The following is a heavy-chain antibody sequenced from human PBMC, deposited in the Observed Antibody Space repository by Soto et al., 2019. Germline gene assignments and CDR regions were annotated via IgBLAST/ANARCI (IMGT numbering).Heavy chain of an antibody. D-gene: IGHD6-19*01. CDR3: TRHQDFRSGWYSQDWFDP. CDR1: GFTFSGSA. J-gene: IGHJ5*02. V-gene: IGHV3-73*02. CDR2: IRSKANSYAT. Sequence: EVQLVESGGGLVQPGGSLKLSCAASGFTFSGSAMHWVRQASGKGLEWVGRIRSKANSYATAYAASVKGRFTISRDDSKNTAYLQMNSLKTEDTAVYYCTRHQDFRSGWYSQDWFDPWGQGTLVTVSS.